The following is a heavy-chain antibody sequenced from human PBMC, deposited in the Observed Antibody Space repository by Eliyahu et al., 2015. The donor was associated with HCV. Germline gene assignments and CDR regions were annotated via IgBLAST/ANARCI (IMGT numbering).Heavy chain of an antibody. CDR2: IHYSGSP. CDR3: ASGGGGIAVTGTGGWFDP. CDR1: GGSITTYY. J-gene: IGHJ5*02. D-gene: IGHD6-19*01. V-gene: IGHV4-59*01. Sequence: QVQLQESGPGLVKPSETXSLTCTVSGGSITTYYWSWIRQPPGKGLEWIGYIHYSGSPNYNPSLKSRVTISVDTSKNQFSLKLTSVTAADXAVYYCASGGGGIAVTGTGGWFDPWGQGTLVTVSS.